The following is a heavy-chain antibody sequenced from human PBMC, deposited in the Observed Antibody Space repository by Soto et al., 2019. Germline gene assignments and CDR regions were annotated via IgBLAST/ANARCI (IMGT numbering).Heavy chain of an antibody. V-gene: IGHV2-5*02. J-gene: IGHJ4*02. CDR3: ALTPIFPDGYRGYYFDY. D-gene: IGHD5-12*01. Sequence: QITLKESGPTLVKPTQTLTLTCTFSGFSLSTSGVGVGWIRQPPGKALERLALIYWDDDKRYSPSLKSRLTITKDTSKNQVVLTMTNMDPVDTATYYCALTPIFPDGYRGYYFDYWGQGTLVTVSS. CDR1: GFSLSTSGVG. CDR2: IYWDDDK.